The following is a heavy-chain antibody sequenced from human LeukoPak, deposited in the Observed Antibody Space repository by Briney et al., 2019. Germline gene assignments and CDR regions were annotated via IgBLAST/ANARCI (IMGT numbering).Heavy chain of an antibody. J-gene: IGHJ5*02. CDR3: ARGGSVLRYFAPYNWFDP. D-gene: IGHD3-9*01. V-gene: IGHV4-59*11. CDR2: IYYSGST. Sequence: SETLSLTCTVSGGSISSHYWSWIRQPPGKGLEWIGYIYYSGSTNYNPSLKSRVTISVDTSKNQFSLKLSSVTAADTAVYYCARGGSVLRYFAPYNWFDPWGQGTLVTVSS. CDR1: GGSISSHY.